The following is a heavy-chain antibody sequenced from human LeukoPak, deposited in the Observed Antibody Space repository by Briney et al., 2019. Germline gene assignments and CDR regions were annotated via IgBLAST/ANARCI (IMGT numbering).Heavy chain of an antibody. Sequence: PGGSLRLSCAASGFTFSSFAMSWVRQAPGKGLEWVSGTSGSGGNTYYADSVKGRFTISRDNSKNTLYLQMNSLRAEDTAVYYCAKAQGSSYYDFWRGFDPWGQGTLVTVSS. CDR1: GFTFSSFA. J-gene: IGHJ5*02. CDR3: AKAQGSSYYDFWRGFDP. CDR2: TSGSGGNT. D-gene: IGHD3-3*01. V-gene: IGHV3-23*01.